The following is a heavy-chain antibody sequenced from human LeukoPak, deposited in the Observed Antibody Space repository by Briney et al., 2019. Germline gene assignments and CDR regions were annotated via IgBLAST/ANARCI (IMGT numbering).Heavy chain of an antibody. CDR2: IIPILGIA. D-gene: IGHD1-26*01. J-gene: IGHJ4*02. CDR3: ARGVVGAVDY. Sequence: AASVKDSCKASGGTFSSYAISWVRQAPGQGLGWMGRIIPILGIANYAQKFRGRVTITADKSTSTAYMELSSLRSEDTAVYYCARGVVGAVDYWGQGTLVTVSS. CDR1: GGTFSSYA. V-gene: IGHV1-69*04.